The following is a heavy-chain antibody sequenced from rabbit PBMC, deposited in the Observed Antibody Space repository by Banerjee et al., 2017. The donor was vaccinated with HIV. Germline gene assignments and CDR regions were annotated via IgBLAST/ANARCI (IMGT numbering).Heavy chain of an antibody. CDR2: INTGSGRT. CDR3: ARAYAGSSSGTGLNL. CDR1: GFSFSSGYH. D-gene: IGHD8-1*01. Sequence: QEQLEESGGDLVKPEGSLTLTCTASGFSFSSGYHMYWVRQAPGEGLEYIGFINTGSGRTYYASWAKGRFTISKTSSTTVTLQMTSLTAADTATYFCARAYAGSSSGTGLNLWGQGTLVTVS. J-gene: IGHJ4*01. V-gene: IGHV1S45*01.